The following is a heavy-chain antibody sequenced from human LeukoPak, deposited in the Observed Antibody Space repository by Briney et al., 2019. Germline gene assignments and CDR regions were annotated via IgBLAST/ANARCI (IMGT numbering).Heavy chain of an antibody. CDR3: ARAHGSGGDYFDY. V-gene: IGHV4-31*03. D-gene: IGHD5-12*01. CDR1: GGSISSGAYF. J-gene: IGHJ4*02. CDR2: IYYSGTT. Sequence: SETLSLTCTVSGGSISSGAYFWSWICQHPGKGLEWIGFIYYSGTTYYNPSLKSRLTLSKDTSKNHFPLTLSSVTAADTAVYYCARAHGSGGDYFDYWGQGTLVTVSS.